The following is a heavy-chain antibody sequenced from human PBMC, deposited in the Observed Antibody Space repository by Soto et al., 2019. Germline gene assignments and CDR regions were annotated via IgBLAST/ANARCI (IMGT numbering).Heavy chain of an antibody. J-gene: IGHJ4*02. CDR3: ARAPKVSGSSQTRPDF. CDR2: ISQSGST. V-gene: IGHV4-34*01. D-gene: IGHD6-6*01. CDR1: RGSFSGFY. Sequence: SETLSLTCSIYRGSFSGFYWSWIRQPPGKRLEWIGEISQSGSTNYNPSLKSRVSISVDTSKNQFSLNLTSVTAADTAVYYCARAPKVSGSSQTRPDFWGQGALVT.